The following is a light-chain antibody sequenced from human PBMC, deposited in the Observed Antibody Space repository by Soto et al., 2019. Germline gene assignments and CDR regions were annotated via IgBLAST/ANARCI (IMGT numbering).Light chain of an antibody. Sequence: AIQMTQSPSSFSASTGDRVTITCRASQGISSYLDWYQQKPGKAPKLLIYAASTLQSGVPSRFSGSGSGTDFTLTISCLQSEDFATYYCQQYYSYPYTFGQGTKVDIK. J-gene: IGKJ2*01. CDR2: AAS. CDR1: QGISSY. V-gene: IGKV1-8*01. CDR3: QQYYSYPYT.